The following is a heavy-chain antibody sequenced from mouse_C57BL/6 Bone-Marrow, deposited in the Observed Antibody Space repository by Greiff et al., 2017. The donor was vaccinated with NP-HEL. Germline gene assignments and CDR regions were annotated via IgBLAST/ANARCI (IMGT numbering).Heavy chain of an antibody. Sequence: QVQLKESGAELVRPGASVTLSCKASGYTFTDYEMHWVKQTPVHGLEWIGAIDPETGGTAYNQKFKGKAILTADKSSSTAYRELRSLTSEDSAVYYCTRDDHWYFDVWGTGTTVTVSS. CDR2: IDPETGGT. V-gene: IGHV1-15*01. CDR3: TRDDHWYFDV. J-gene: IGHJ1*03. CDR1: GYTFTDYE.